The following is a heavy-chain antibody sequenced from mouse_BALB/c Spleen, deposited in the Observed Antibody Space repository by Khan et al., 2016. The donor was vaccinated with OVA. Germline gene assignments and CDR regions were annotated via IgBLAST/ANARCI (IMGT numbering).Heavy chain of an antibody. CDR1: GYTFTDYY. V-gene: IGHV1-77*01. CDR2: ISPGSGDT. D-gene: IGHD1-2*01. CDR3: ARRNYFGDPFAY. J-gene: IGHJ3*01. Sequence: QVQLQQSGAELARPGASVKLSCKASGYTFTDYYINWVKQRTGQGLEWIGEISPGSGDTYYNERFKGKATLTADKSSSTAYMQLSSLTSEASAVSFCARRNYFGDPFAYWGQGSLVTVSA.